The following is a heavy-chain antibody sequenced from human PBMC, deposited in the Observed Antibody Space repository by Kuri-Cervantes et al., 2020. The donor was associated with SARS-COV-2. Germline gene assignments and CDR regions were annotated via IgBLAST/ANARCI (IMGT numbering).Heavy chain of an antibody. CDR2: INHSGST. Sequence: ESLKISCAVYGGSFSGYYWSGIRQPPGKRLEWIGEINHSGSTNYNPSLKSRVTISVDTSKNQFSLKLSSVTAADTAVYYCARRRSGWYRYFDYWGQGTLVTVSS. J-gene: IGHJ4*02. V-gene: IGHV4-34*01. CDR1: GGSFSGYY. CDR3: ARRRSGWYRYFDY. D-gene: IGHD6-19*01.